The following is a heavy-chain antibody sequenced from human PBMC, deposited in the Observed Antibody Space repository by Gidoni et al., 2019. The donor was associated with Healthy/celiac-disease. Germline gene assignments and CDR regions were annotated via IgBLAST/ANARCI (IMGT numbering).Heavy chain of an antibody. D-gene: IGHD3-16*01. CDR1: GGSFSGYY. CDR2: INHSGST. Sequence: QVQLQQRGAGLFKPAENLSLTCAAYGGSFSGYYWSWLRQPPGKGLGWIGEINHSGSTNYNPSLKSRVTISVDTSTNQFSLKLSSVTAADTAVYYCARGPPPEIWWGQGTMVTVSS. V-gene: IGHV4-34*01. CDR3: ARGPPPEIW. J-gene: IGHJ3*01.